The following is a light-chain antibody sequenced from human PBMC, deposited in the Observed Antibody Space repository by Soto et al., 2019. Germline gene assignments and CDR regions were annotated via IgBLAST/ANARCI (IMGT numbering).Light chain of an antibody. CDR1: SSDVGSYNL. CDR2: EVS. V-gene: IGLV2-23*02. CDR3: CSYAGSLWV. Sequence: QSALTQPASVSGSPGQSITISCTGTSSDVGSYNLVSWYQQHPGKAPKLMIYEVSKRPSGVSNRFSGSKSGNTASLTISGLQDEDEADYYCCSYAGSLWVFGGGTKVTVL. J-gene: IGLJ3*02.